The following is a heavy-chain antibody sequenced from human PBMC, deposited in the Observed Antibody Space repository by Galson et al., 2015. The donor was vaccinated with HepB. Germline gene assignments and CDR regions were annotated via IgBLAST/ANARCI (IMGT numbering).Heavy chain of an antibody. Sequence: SLRLSCAASGFSFSGSNMNWVRQAPGRGLEWISYISSDSNTKYYADSVKGRFTISRDNVKNSLFLQMNSLRAEDTAVYYCARRTGHLTVMTTRYFDLWGRGTLVSVSS. CDR1: GFSFSGSN. J-gene: IGHJ2*01. D-gene: IGHD2-21*02. CDR2: ISSDSNTK. V-gene: IGHV3-48*01. CDR3: ARRTGHLTVMTTRYFDL.